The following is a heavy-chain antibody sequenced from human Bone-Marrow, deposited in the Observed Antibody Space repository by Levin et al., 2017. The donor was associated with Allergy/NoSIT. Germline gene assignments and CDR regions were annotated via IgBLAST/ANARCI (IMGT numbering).Heavy chain of an antibody. CDR1: GFTFRTCW. J-gene: IGHJ5*02. CDR2: IQSNGKT. CDR3: ARDRFYSDSGSNFSWFDP. V-gene: IGHV3-74*01. Sequence: LSLTCAASGFTFRTCWMHWVRQAPGKGLVWVSRIQSNGKTNYADSVKGRFTISRDNAKNTLYLQMNSLTVEDTAVYYCARDRFYSDSGSNFSWFDPWGQGTLVTVSS. D-gene: IGHD3-10*01.